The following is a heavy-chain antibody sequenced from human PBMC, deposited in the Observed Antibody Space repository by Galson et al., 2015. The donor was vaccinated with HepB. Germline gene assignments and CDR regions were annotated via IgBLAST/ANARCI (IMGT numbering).Heavy chain of an antibody. CDR1: GFTFTKAW. V-gene: IGHV3-21*05. CDR3: ARGDYDILTMDV. CDR2: ISGTSTYV. D-gene: IGHD3-9*01. Sequence: SLRLSCAASGFTFTKAWMNWVRQTPGKGLQLISYISGTSTYVDYADSVVGLFTISRDNANNSVFLQMNNLRADDTGVYYCARGDYDILTMDVWGQGTTVIVSS. J-gene: IGHJ6*02.